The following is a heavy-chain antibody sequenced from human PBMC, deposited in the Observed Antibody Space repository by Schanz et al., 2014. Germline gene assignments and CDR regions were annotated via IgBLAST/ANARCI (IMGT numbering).Heavy chain of an antibody. CDR3: AKDISDTSGKDDY. D-gene: IGHD3-22*01. CDR1: GFTFSAYA. Sequence: EVQLVESGGGVVQPGGSLRLSCAASGFTFSAYAMTWVRQIPGKGLEWVSAISASGGTTYYADSVKGRFTISRDNSKNTLFLQMNSLRVEDSAIYYCAKDISDTSGKDDYWGQGTLVTVSS. J-gene: IGHJ4*02. CDR2: ISASGGTT. V-gene: IGHV3-23*04.